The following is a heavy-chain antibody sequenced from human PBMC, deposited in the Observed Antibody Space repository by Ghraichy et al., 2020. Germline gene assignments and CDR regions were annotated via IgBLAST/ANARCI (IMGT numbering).Heavy chain of an antibody. CDR1: GFTFSDVF. J-gene: IGHJ4*02. D-gene: IGHD4-17*01. V-gene: IGHV3-72*01. CDR3: AAIRSFYGD. Sequence: GGSLRLSCATSGFTFSDVFIDWVRQAPGKGLEWIGRSKNRPHSFATEYAASLIGRFTISRDESKNSVFLHMSSLKTEDTAVYYCAAIRSFYGDWGQGTMVTVSS. CDR2: SKNRPHSFAT.